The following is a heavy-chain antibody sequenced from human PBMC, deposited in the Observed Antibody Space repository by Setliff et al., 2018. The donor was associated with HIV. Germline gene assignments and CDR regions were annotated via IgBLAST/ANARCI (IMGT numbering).Heavy chain of an antibody. Sequence: SETLSLTCTVSGGSISSYYWSWIRQPPGRGLEWIGYVYHTATTYFNPSLKSRITISVDTSKNQFSLKLGFVTAADTAVYYCARGESTTWDLAEYFQHWGHGTLVTVSS. CDR2: VYHTATT. J-gene: IGHJ1*01. V-gene: IGHV4-59*12. CDR1: GGSISSYY. D-gene: IGHD2-2*01. CDR3: ARGESTTWDLAEYFQH.